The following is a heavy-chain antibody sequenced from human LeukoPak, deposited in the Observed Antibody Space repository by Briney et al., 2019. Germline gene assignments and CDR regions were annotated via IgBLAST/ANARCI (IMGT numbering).Heavy chain of an antibody. J-gene: IGHJ6*02. CDR1: GYTFTSYG. V-gene: IGHV1-18*01. CDR3: AREETGTTRLIYYYYYGMDV. CDR2: ISAYNGNT. Sequence: ASVKVSCKASGYTFTSYGISWVRQAPGQGLEWMGWISAYNGNTNYAQKLQGRVTMTTDTSTSTAYMELRSLRSDDTAVYYCAREETGTTRLIYYYYYGMDVWGQGTTVTVSS. D-gene: IGHD1-1*01.